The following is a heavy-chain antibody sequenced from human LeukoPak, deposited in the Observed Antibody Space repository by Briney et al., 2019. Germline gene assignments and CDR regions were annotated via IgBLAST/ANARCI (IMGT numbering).Heavy chain of an antibody. D-gene: IGHD3-10*01. J-gene: IGHJ4*02. V-gene: IGHV5-51*01. CDR1: GYSFTNFW. CDR2: IYPGNSDT. Sequence: PGESLKISCKGSGYSFTNFWIAWVRQMPEKGLEWMGIIYPGNSDTRYSPSFQGQVTISADKSIGTAYLQWSSLKASDTAMYYCARHVGFYTSGNFDNWGQGTLVTVSS. CDR3: ARHVGFYTSGNFDN.